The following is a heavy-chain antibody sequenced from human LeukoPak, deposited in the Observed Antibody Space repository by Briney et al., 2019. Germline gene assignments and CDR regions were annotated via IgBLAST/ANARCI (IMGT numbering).Heavy chain of an antibody. J-gene: IGHJ5*02. CDR3: ARDVTARPGWFDP. Sequence: GGAMRLSCEGSRFSFANYAMSWVRQTPGKGLDWISAINAGGGITYYADSVKGRFTISRDNSKNTLYLQMDSLGVEDSAVYYCARDVTARPGWFDPWGQGTLVSVSS. CDR2: INAGGGIT. CDR1: RFSFANYA. V-gene: IGHV3-23*01. D-gene: IGHD6-6*01.